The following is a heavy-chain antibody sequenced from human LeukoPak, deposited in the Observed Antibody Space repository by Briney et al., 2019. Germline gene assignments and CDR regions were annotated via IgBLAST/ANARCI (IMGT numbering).Heavy chain of an antibody. D-gene: IGHD4-23*01. Sequence: PSETLSLTCAVYGGSFSGYYWSWIRQPPGKGLEWIGYIYYSGSTNYNPSLKSRVTISVDTSKNQFSLKLSSVTAADTAVYYCARLSGGNPDYWGQGTLVTVSS. J-gene: IGHJ4*02. CDR3: ARLSGGNPDY. CDR2: IYYSGST. CDR1: GGSFSGYY. V-gene: IGHV4-59*01.